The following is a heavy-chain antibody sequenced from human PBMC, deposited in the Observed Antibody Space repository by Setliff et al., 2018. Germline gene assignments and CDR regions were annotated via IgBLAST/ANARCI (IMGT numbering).Heavy chain of an antibody. Sequence: PSETLSLTCTVSGGSVSISSYYWSWIRQPAGKGLEWIGHIYIGGSANYNPSLKSRVTMSIDTSKNQFSLKLNSVTAADMAVYYCAREQWLDPPGYYYMDAWAKGTTVTVS. CDR3: AREQWLDPPGYYYMDA. J-gene: IGHJ6*03. V-gene: IGHV4-61*10. D-gene: IGHD6-19*01. CDR2: IYIGGSA. CDR1: GGSVSISSYY.